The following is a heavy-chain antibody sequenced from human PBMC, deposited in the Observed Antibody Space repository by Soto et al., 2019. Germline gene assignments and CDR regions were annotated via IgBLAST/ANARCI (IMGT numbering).Heavy chain of an antibody. D-gene: IGHD5-18*01. CDR1: GFTFSSYG. J-gene: IGHJ6*02. CDR3: AKQRKYRAYYYPMDF. V-gene: IGHV3-23*01. CDR2: ISGISGRT. Sequence: EMQLLESGGGLVQPGGSLRLSCVASGFTFSSYGMSWVRQAPGKGLEWVAGISGISGRTDYADSVKGRFTISRDNSNNILYLQLNSLRAEDTAIYYCAKQRKYRAYYYPMDFWGQGATVTVSS.